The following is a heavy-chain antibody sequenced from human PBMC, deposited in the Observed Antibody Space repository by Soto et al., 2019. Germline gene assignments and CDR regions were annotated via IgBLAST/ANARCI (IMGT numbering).Heavy chain of an antibody. Sequence: QVQLVQSGAEVNKPESSVKVSCKAPGGTFSTYAISWVRQAPGQGLEWMGGIIPMFGTANYAQRFQDRVTITVDESTNTVYMELSSLRSEDTAVYFCASGIQLWLRRINNGYSGWGQGTLVTVSS. CDR1: GGTFSTYA. CDR3: ASGIQLWLRRINNGYSG. V-gene: IGHV1-69*12. CDR2: IIPMFGTA. D-gene: IGHD5-18*01. J-gene: IGHJ4*02.